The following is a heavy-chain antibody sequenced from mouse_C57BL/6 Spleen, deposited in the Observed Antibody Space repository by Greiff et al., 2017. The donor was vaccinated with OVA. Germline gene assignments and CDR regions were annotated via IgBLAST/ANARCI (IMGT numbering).Heavy chain of an antibody. D-gene: IGHD2-4*01. CDR1: GYTFTSYW. Sequence: VKLMESGAELVKPGASVKVSCKASGYTFTSYWMHWVKQRPGQGLEWIGRIHPSDSDTNYNQKFKGKATLTVDKSSSTAYMQLSSLTSEDSAVYYCALYYDYDGAWFAYWGQGTLVTVSA. CDR2: IHPSDSDT. CDR3: ALYYDYDGAWFAY. J-gene: IGHJ3*01. V-gene: IGHV1-74*01.